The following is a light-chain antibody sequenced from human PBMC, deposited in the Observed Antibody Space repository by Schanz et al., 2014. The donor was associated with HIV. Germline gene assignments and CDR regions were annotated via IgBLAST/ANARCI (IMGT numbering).Light chain of an antibody. Sequence: EIVLTQSPVILSLSPGERATLSCRASQTVSSNSLGWYQQKRGQVPRLLIYGASSRATGIPDRFSGSGSGTDFTLTISRLEPEDFAVYYCQQYSNWPPMTFGGGTKVEIK. CDR1: QTVSSNS. J-gene: IGKJ4*01. CDR2: GAS. CDR3: QQYSNWPPMT. V-gene: IGKV3-20*01.